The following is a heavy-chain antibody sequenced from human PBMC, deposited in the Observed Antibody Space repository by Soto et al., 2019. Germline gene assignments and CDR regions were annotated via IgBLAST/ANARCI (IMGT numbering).Heavy chain of an antibody. J-gene: IGHJ6*03. V-gene: IGHV1-69*13. CDR2: IIPIFGTA. CDR1: GGTFSSYA. Sequence: SVKVSCKASGGTFSSYAISWVRQAPGQGLEWMGGIIPIFGTANYAQKFQGRVTITADESTSTAYMELSSLRSEDTAVYYCASHSSSWYALGYYYYTDVWGKGTTVTVSS. D-gene: IGHD6-13*01. CDR3: ASHSSSWYALGYYYYTDV.